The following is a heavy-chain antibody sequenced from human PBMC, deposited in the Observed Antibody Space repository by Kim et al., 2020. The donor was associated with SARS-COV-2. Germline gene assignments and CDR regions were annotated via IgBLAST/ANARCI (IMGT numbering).Heavy chain of an antibody. D-gene: IGHD2-2*01. CDR2: ISYDGSNT. V-gene: IGHV3-30*18. CDR1: GFTFSSYG. Sequence: GGSLRLSCAASGFTFSSYGMHWVRQATGKGLEWVAVISYDGSNTYYADSVKGRFTISRDNSKNTLYLQMNSLRAEDTAVYYCAKDQRDAHYYYYVMDVWGLGTTVTVSS. J-gene: IGHJ6*02. CDR3: AKDQRDAHYYYYVMDV.